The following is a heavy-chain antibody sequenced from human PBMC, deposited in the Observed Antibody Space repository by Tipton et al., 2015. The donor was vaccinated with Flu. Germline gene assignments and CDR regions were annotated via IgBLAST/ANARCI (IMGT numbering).Heavy chain of an antibody. Sequence: QLVQSGAEVKKPGESLKISCKGSGYSFTSYWTGWVRQMPGKGLEWMGIIYPGDSDTRYSPSFQGQVTISADKSISTAYLQWSSLKASDTAMYYCARQSITMIGRGSVYYYYYMDVWGKGTTVTVSS. CDR2: IYPGDSDT. CDR3: ARQSITMIGRGSVYYYYYMDV. CDR1: GYSFTSYW. V-gene: IGHV5-51*01. D-gene: IGHD3-22*01. J-gene: IGHJ6*03.